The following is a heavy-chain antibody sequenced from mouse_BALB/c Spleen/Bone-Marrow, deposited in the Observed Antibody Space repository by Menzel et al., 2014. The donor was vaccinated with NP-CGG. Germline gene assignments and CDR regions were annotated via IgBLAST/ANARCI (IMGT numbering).Heavy chain of an antibody. J-gene: IGHJ4*01. CDR3: ARGGYGNCLYYAMDY. CDR1: GYTFTNYN. D-gene: IGHD2-10*02. CDR2: IYPGNGDT. V-gene: IGHV1-12*01. Sequence: QVQLQQPGAELVKPGASVKMSCKASGYTFTNYNMHWVKQTPGQGLEWIGAIYPGNGDTSYNQKFKGKATLTADKSSSTAYMQLSNQTSEDSAVYYCARGGYGNCLYYAMDYWGQGTSVTVSS.